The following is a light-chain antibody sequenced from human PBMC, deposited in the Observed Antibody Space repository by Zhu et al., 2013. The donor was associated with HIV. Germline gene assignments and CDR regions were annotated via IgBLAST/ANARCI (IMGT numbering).Light chain of an antibody. CDR2: VTN. CDR1: SSNIGRTH. CDR3: CAYAGSYTYV. J-gene: IGLJ1*01. Sequence: QSVLTQPPSASGTPGQRVTISCSGGSSNIGRTHLIWYQQLPGTAPKLLIFVTNQRPSGIPDRFSASKSGTSASLAISALQSEDGADYYCCAYAGSYTYVFGTGTKVTVL. V-gene: IGLV1-44*01.